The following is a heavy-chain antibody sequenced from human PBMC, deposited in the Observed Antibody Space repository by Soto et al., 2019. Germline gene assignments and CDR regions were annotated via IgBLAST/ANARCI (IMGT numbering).Heavy chain of an antibody. D-gene: IGHD6-19*01. CDR2: IYHSGST. Sequence: QLHLQESGSGLVKPSQTLSLTCAVSGGSISSGGYSWSWIRQPPGKGLNYIGYIYHSGSTYYNPSLKSRVTISVDRSKNQFSPKLSSVTAADTAVYYCARVRSGWGIDYWGQGTLVTVSS. V-gene: IGHV4-30-2*01. CDR1: GGSISSGGYS. CDR3: ARVRSGWGIDY. J-gene: IGHJ4*02.